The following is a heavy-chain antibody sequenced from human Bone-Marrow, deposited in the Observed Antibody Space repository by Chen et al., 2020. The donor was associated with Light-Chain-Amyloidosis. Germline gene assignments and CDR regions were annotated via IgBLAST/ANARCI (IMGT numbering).Heavy chain of an antibody. D-gene: IGHD1-1*01. J-gene: IGHJ4*02. CDR2: ISGRGNTI. CDR3: VRDRPLRYALPAPFDY. Sequence: EVQLVESGGGLVQPGGSLRLSCAASGFRFKDYELNWVRQAPGKGLEWISYISGRGNTIFYATSVKGRFTISRDNAKSSLYLQMNRLTAEDTAVYYCVRDRPLRYALPAPFDYWGQGTLVTVSS. V-gene: IGHV3-48*03. CDR1: GFRFKDYE.